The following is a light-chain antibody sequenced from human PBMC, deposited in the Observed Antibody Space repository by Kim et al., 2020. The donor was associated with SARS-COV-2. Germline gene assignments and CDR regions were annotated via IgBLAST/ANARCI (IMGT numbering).Light chain of an antibody. CDR1: QSVSSN. Sequence: SPWERATLSCRASQSVSSNLAWYQQKPGQAPRLLIYDTSTRATGIPARFSGSGSGTDFTLTISSLQSEDFAVYYCQQYTDWSWTFGQGTKVDIK. CDR2: DTS. CDR3: QQYTDWSWT. V-gene: IGKV3-15*01. J-gene: IGKJ1*01.